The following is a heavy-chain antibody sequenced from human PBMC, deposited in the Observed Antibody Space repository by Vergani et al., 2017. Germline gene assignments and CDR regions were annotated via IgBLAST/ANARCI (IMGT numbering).Heavy chain of an antibody. CDR1: GGSFSGYY. CDR3: ARGHYNYYYYYYMDV. D-gene: IGHD4-11*01. Sequence: QVQLQQWGAGLLKPSETLSLTCAVYGGSFSGYYWSWIRQPPGKGLEWIGEINHSGSTNYNPSLKGRVTISVDTSKNQFSLKLSSVTAADTAVYYCARGHYNYYYYYYMDVWGKGTTVTVSS. J-gene: IGHJ6*03. V-gene: IGHV4-34*01. CDR2: INHSGST.